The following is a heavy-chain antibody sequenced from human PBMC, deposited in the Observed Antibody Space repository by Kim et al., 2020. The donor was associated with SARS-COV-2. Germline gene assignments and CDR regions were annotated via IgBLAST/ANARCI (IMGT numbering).Heavy chain of an antibody. J-gene: IGHJ6*02. CDR2: MNPNSGNT. V-gene: IGHV1-8*01. Sequence: ASVKVSCKASGYTFTSYDINWVRQATGQGLEWMGWMNPNSGNTGYAQKFQGRVTMTRNTSISTAYMELSSLRSEDTAVYYCARGPREGITGTTYYYYGMDVWGQGTTVTVSS. CDR3: ARGPREGITGTTYYYYGMDV. D-gene: IGHD1-20*01. CDR1: GYTFTSYD.